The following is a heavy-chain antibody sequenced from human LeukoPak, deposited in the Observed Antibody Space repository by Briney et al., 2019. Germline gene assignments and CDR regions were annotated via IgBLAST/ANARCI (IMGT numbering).Heavy chain of an antibody. V-gene: IGHV4-38-2*02. CDR2: FYHSGTT. J-gene: IGHJ4*02. CDR1: GYSLSSGYF. Sequence: SETLSLTCTVSGYSLSSGYFWGWIRQPPGKGLEWIGSFYHSGTTYYNPSLRGRVTISVDTSNNQFSLNLTSVAAADTAVYYCARDQLMVWGQGTLVTVSS. D-gene: IGHD2-8*01. CDR3: ARDQLMV.